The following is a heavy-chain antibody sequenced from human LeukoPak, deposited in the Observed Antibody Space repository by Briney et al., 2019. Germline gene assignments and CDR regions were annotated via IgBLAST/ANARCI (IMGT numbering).Heavy chain of an antibody. CDR3: ARSIAARGLWDRYYYYGMDV. D-gene: IGHD6-6*01. CDR1: GGTFSSYA. CDR2: IIPIFGTA. Sequence: GASVKVSCKASGGTFSSYAISWVRQAPGQGLEWMGGIIPIFGTANYAQKFQGRVTITADESTSTAYMELSSLRSEDTAVYYCARSIAARGLWDRYYYYGMDVWGQGTTVTVSS. J-gene: IGHJ6*02. V-gene: IGHV1-69*13.